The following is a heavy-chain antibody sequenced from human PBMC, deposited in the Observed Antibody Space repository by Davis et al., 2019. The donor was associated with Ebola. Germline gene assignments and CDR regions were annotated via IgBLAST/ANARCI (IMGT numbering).Heavy chain of an antibody. J-gene: IGHJ4*02. CDR3: ARRVYSRSGFDS. D-gene: IGHD2-8*01. CDR2: IYYSGST. Sequence: MPSETLSLTCTVSGGSISSSSYYWSWIRQPPGKGLEWIGYIYYSGSTNYNPSLKSRVTISVDTSKNQFSLKLSSVTAADTAVYYCARRVYSRSGFDSWGQGTLVTVSS. V-gene: IGHV4-61*01. CDR1: GGSISSSSYY.